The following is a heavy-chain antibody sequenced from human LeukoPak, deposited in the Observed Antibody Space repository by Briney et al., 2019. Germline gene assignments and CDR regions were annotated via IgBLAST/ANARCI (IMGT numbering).Heavy chain of an antibody. D-gene: IGHD1-14*01. V-gene: IGHV3-11*01. Sequence: GGSLRLSCAASGFTFSDYYITWIRQAPGKGLEWVSHISSSGRLMQYADSVKGRFTITRDNAQNFMSLQMNSLKPEDTAVYYCARDTNNGLDVWGRGTTVTVSS. J-gene: IGHJ6*02. CDR2: ISSSGRLM. CDR1: GFTFSDYY. CDR3: ARDTNNGLDV.